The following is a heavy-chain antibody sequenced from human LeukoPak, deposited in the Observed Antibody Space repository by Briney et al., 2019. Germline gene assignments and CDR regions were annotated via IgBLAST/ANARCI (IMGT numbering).Heavy chain of an antibody. V-gene: IGHV4-59*12. CDR1: GGSISSNF. Sequence: SETLSLTCTVSGGSISSNFWSWIRQPPGKGLEWIGYIYYSGSTYYNPSLKSRVTISVDTSKNQFSLKLSSVTAADTAVYYCARDALLYYDYWGQGTLVTVSS. CDR2: IYYSGST. D-gene: IGHD2/OR15-2a*01. J-gene: IGHJ4*02. CDR3: ARDALLYYDY.